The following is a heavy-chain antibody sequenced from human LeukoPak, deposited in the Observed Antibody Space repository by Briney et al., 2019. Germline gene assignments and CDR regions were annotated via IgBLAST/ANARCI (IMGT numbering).Heavy chain of an antibody. Sequence: ASVTVSCKASGYTFTSYGISRVRQAPGQGLEWMGWISAYNGNTNYAQKLQGRVTMTTDTSTSTAYMELRSLRSDDTAVYYCARVLRYFDLIDYWGQGTLVTVSS. CDR1: GYTFTSYG. CDR2: ISAYNGNT. V-gene: IGHV1-18*01. J-gene: IGHJ4*02. D-gene: IGHD3-9*01. CDR3: ARVLRYFDLIDY.